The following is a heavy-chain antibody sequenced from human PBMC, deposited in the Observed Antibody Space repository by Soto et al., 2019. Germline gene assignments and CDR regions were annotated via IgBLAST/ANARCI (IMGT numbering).Heavy chain of an antibody. V-gene: IGHV3-11*05. CDR3: ARAYGGNPALFDP. D-gene: IGHD4-17*01. J-gene: IGHJ5*02. Sequence: GVSLRVSCAASGLTCGDFYMTWIRQTPGKGLEWVSYISSSSSYTNYADSVKGRFTISRDNAKNSLYLQMNSLRAEDTAVYYCARAYGGNPALFDPWAQGTLVTVSS. CDR1: GLTCGDFY. CDR2: ISSSSSYT.